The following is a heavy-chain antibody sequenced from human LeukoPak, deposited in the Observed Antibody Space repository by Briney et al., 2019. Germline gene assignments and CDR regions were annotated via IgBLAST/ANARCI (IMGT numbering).Heavy chain of an antibody. J-gene: IGHJ4*02. CDR2: IIPIFGIA. CDR1: GGTFSSYA. D-gene: IGHD5-24*01. Sequence: SVKVSCKASGGTFSSYAISWVRQAPGQGPEWMGRIIPIFGIANYAQKFQGRVTITADKSTSTAYMELSSLRSEDTAVYYCARDYQVEMATSLWGQGTLVTVSS. V-gene: IGHV1-69*04. CDR3: ARDYQVEMATSL.